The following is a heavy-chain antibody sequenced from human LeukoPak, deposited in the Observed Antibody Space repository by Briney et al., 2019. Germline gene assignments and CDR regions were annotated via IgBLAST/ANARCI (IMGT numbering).Heavy chain of an antibody. CDR1: GGSISSYF. V-gene: IGHV4-59*12. CDR3: ARLDGYYDSSGYYFVVAGFDY. CDR2: IYYTGST. J-gene: IGHJ4*02. D-gene: IGHD3-22*01. Sequence: SETLSLTCTISGGSISSYFWSWIRQPPGKGLEWIGYIYYTGSTNYNPSLKSRVIISLDTSKNQFSLKLSSVTAADTAVYYCARLDGYYDSSGYYFVVAGFDYWGQGTLVTVSS.